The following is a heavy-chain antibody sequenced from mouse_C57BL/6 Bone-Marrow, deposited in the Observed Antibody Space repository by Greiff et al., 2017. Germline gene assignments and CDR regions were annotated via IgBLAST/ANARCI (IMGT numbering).Heavy chain of an antibody. CDR2: ISDGGSYT. J-gene: IGHJ2*01. CDR3: ARDAYYYGSPCYFDY. CDR1: GFTFSSYA. V-gene: IGHV5-4*01. Sequence: EVHLVESGGGLVQPGGSLKLSCAASGFTFSSYAMSWVRQTPEKRLEWVATISDGGSYTYYPDNVKGRFTISRDNAKNNLYLQMSHLKSEDTAMYYCARDAYYYGSPCYFDYWGQGTTLTVSS. D-gene: IGHD1-1*01.